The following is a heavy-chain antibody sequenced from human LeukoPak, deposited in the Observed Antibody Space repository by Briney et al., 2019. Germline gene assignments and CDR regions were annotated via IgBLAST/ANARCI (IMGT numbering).Heavy chain of an antibody. Sequence: GGSLRLSCAASGFTFSSYGMHWVRQAPGKGLEWVAVIWYDGSNKYYADSVKGRFTISRDNSKNTPYLQMNSLRAEDTAVYYCARDRSLHDYGDYALGYWGQGTLVTVSS. CDR1: GFTFSSYG. J-gene: IGHJ4*02. D-gene: IGHD4-17*01. V-gene: IGHV3-33*01. CDR2: IWYDGSNK. CDR3: ARDRSLHDYGDYALGY.